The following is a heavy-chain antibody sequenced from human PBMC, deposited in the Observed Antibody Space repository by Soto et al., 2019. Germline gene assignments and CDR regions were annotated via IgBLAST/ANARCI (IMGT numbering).Heavy chain of an antibody. CDR3: EKDLGHGEFMAGAFDI. J-gene: IGHJ3*02. Sequence: GGSLRLSCAASGFTFSSYAMSWVRQAPGKGLEWVSAISGSGGSTYYADSVKGRFTISRDNSKNKLYLQMNSLRAEDTAVYYCEKDLGHGEFMAGAFDIWGQGTMVTVSS. CDR1: GFTFSSYA. V-gene: IGHV3-23*01. D-gene: IGHD4-17*01. CDR2: ISGSGGST.